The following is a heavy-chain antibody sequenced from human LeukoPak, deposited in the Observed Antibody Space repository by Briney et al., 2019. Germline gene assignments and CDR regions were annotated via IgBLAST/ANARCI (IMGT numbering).Heavy chain of an antibody. Sequence: PGGPLQISGQCSGSSFTDYWIAWVGQVPGKGLEWLGFIYLGDSDTIDSPSFQGHVTISADKSISTAYLHWSSLKASYTAMYYCARHESNGYKASAFDYWGQGTLVTVSS. CDR2: IYLGDSDT. CDR3: ARHESNGYKASAFDY. D-gene: IGHD5-24*01. CDR1: GSSFTDYW. J-gene: IGHJ4*02. V-gene: IGHV5-51*01.